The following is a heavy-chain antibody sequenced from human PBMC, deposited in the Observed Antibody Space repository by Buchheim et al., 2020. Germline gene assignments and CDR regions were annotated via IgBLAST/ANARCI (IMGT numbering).Heavy chain of an antibody. Sequence: EVQLLESGGGLVQPGGSLRLSCAASGFTFSSYGMGWVRQAPGKGLEWVSIISGSGGNTYYADSVKGRFTISRDQSKNTLYLQMDSLRVEDTAVYYCAKDGVAAAGNNYYYMDVWGRGTT. CDR2: ISGSGGNT. J-gene: IGHJ6*03. CDR1: GFTFSSYG. V-gene: IGHV3-23*01. CDR3: AKDGVAAAGNNYYYMDV. D-gene: IGHD6-13*01.